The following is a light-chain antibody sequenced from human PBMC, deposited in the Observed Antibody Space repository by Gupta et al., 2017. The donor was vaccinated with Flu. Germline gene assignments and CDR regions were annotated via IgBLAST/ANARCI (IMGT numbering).Light chain of an antibody. CDR3: QSYDSSLSGPYV. Sequence: SVLTQPPSVSGAPGQRVTISCTGSSSNIGAGYDVHWYQQLPGTAPKLLIYGNSNRPSEVPDRFSGSKSGTSASLAITGLQAEDEADYYCQSYDSSLSGPYVFGTGTKVTVL. V-gene: IGLV1-40*01. CDR2: GNS. J-gene: IGLJ1*01. CDR1: SSNIGAGYD.